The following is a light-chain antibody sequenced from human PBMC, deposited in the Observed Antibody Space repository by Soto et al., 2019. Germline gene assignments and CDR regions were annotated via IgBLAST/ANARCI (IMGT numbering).Light chain of an antibody. Sequence: DIQLTQSPSVLPASVGDRVTITCRASQGISSYVAWYQQKPGKGPKLLIYVASTLQSGVPSRFSGSGSGTEFTLTISSLQPEDFATYYCQQLYVYPLTFGQGTKLEIE. CDR3: QQLYVYPLT. CDR2: VAS. J-gene: IGKJ2*01. CDR1: QGISSY. V-gene: IGKV1-9*01.